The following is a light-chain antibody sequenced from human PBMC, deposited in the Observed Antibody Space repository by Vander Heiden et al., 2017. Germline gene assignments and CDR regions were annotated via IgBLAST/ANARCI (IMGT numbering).Light chain of an antibody. Sequence: SYELTQAPSVSVSPGQTASITCSGDKLGDKYVSWYQQKPGQSPVPVIYQNTKRPSGIPERFSGSNSGNTATLTISGTQALGEADYYCQAWDSSTAHVFGTGTTVTVL. V-gene: IGLV3-1*01. CDR3: QAWDSSTAHV. CDR1: KLGDKY. J-gene: IGLJ1*01. CDR2: QNT.